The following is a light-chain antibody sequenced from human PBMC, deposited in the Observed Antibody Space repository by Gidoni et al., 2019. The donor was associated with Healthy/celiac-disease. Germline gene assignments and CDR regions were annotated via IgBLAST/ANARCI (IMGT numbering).Light chain of an antibody. J-gene: IGLJ2*01. Sequence: HSVLTQPPSVSGAPGQRVTIPCTGSSSNIGAGYDVHWYQQLPGTAPKLLIYANSNRPSGVPDRFSGSKSGTSASLVITGLQAEDEADYYCQSYDSSLSGSVFGGGTKLTVL. CDR3: QSYDSSLSGSV. CDR2: ANS. V-gene: IGLV1-40*01. CDR1: SSNIGAGYD.